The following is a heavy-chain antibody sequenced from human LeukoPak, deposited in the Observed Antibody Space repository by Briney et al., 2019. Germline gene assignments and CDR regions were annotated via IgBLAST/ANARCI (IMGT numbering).Heavy chain of an antibody. D-gene: IGHD6-6*01. CDR3: VWSSTWNRRFDLAQ. J-gene: IGHJ4*02. CDR2: IAVTPDGPAT. Sequence: GGSLRLSCAASGVTFNLAWMRWVRQTPGKGLQWVARIAVTPDGPATDYATPVRGSFFISRDDSRHMVYLEVSSLSTDDTAVYYCVWSSTWNRRFDLAQGGQGTLVTVPS. CDR1: GVTFNLAW. V-gene: IGHV3-15*04.